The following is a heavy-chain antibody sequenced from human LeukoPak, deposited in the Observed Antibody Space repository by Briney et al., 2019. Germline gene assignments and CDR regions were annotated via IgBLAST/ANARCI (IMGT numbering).Heavy chain of an antibody. J-gene: IGHJ4*02. CDR3: ARQRGSGCLDY. CDR1: RFTLSNYW. CDR2: IKQDGSET. Sequence: PGGSLRLSCAASRFTLSNYWMSWVRQAPGKGLEWMANIKQDGSETYYVDSVKGRFTISRDNAKNSLSPQMNSLRAEDTAVYYCARQRGSGCLDYWGQGTLVTVSS. V-gene: IGHV3-7*01. D-gene: IGHD6-19*01.